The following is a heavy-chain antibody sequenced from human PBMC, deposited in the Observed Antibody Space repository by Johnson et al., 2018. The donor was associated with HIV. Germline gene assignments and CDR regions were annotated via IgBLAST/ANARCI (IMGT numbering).Heavy chain of an antibody. CDR2: IKEDGSEK. CDR1: GFTFSSYA. V-gene: IGHV3-7*05. Sequence: EVQLVESGGGVVQPGRSLRLSCAASGFTFSSYAMSWVRQAPGKGLEWVANIKEDGSEKYYVDSVKGRFTISRDNVKNSLYLQMNSLRAEDTAVYYCARDPVMAGLYAFDIWGQGTMVTVSS. CDR3: ARDPVMAGLYAFDI. D-gene: IGHD3/OR15-3a*01. J-gene: IGHJ3*02.